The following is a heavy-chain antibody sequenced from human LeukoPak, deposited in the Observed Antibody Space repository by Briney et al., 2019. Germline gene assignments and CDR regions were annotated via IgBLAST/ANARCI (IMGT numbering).Heavy chain of an antibody. D-gene: IGHD3-22*01. J-gene: IGHJ4*02. CDR1: GGSISTNY. CDR3: ARGTFDSSGYYLFDY. V-gene: IGHV4-4*07. Sequence: PSETLPLTCTVSGGSISTNYWSWIRQPAGKGLEWIGRIYNSGNTNYSPSLESRVTMSADTSKNRFSLKLSSVTAADTAVYYCARGTFDSSGYYLFDYWGQGTLVTVSS. CDR2: IYNSGNT.